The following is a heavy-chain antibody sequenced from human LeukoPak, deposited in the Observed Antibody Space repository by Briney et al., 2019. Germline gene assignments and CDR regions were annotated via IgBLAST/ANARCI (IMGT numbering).Heavy chain of an antibody. CDR1: GFTVSSNY. V-gene: IGHV3-53*01. CDR3: ARSNDAFDI. J-gene: IGHJ3*02. D-gene: IGHD5/OR15-5a*01. CDR2: IYSGGST. Sequence: GGSLRLSCAASGFTVSSNYMNWVRQAPGKGLEWVSIIYSGGSTFYADSVKGRFTISRDNSKNTLFLQMNSLRAEDTAVYYCARSNDAFDISGQGTMVTVSS.